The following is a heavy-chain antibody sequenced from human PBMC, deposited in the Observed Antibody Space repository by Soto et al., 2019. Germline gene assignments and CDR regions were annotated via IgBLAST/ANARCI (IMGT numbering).Heavy chain of an antibody. V-gene: IGHV1-18*01. D-gene: IGHD2-15*01. Sequence: ASVKVSCKASGYTFTSYGISWVRQAPGQGLEWMGWISAYNGNTNYAQKLQGRVTMTTDTSTSTAYMELRSLRSDDTAVYYCARDDCSGGSCYGFDPWGQGTLVTVS. CDR3: ARDDCSGGSCYGFDP. CDR2: ISAYNGNT. J-gene: IGHJ5*02. CDR1: GYTFTSYG.